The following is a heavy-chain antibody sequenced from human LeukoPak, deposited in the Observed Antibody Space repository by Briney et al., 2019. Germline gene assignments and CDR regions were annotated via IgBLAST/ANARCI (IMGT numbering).Heavy chain of an antibody. J-gene: IGHJ4*02. Sequence: GRSLRLSCAASGFTFDDYAMHWVRQAPGKGLEWVSGISWNSGSIGYADSVKGRFTISRANAKNSLYLQMNSLRAEDMALYYCAKRIDSAYDSGLFDYWGQGTLVTVSS. CDR1: GFTFDDYA. CDR3: AKRIDSAYDSGLFDY. CDR2: ISWNSGSI. D-gene: IGHD5-12*01. V-gene: IGHV3-9*03.